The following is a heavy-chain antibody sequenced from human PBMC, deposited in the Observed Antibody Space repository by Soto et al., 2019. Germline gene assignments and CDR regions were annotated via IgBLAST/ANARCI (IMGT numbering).Heavy chain of an antibody. V-gene: IGHV3-13*01. CDR3: ARVEGYSYGTPMYYYYGMDV. Sequence: GGSLRLSCAASGFTFSSYDMHWVRQATGKGLEWVSAIGTAGDTYYPGSVKGRFTISRENAKNSLYLQMNSLRAEDTAVYYCARVEGYSYGTPMYYYYGMDVWGQGTTVTVSS. J-gene: IGHJ6*02. CDR1: GFTFSSYD. CDR2: IGTAGDT. D-gene: IGHD5-18*01.